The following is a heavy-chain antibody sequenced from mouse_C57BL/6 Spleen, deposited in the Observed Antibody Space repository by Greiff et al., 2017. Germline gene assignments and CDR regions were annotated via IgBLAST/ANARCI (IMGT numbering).Heavy chain of an antibody. CDR3: VRIRDEGYFDV. J-gene: IGHJ1*03. CDR2: IRSKSNNYAT. Sequence: DVKLVESGGGLVQPKGSLKLSCAASGFSFNTYAMNWVRQAPGKGLEWVARIRSKSNNYATYYADSVKDRFTISRDDSESMLYLQMNNLKTEDTAMYYCVRIRDEGYFDVWGTGTTVTVSS. V-gene: IGHV10-1*01. CDR1: GFSFNTYA. D-gene: IGHD3-2*02.